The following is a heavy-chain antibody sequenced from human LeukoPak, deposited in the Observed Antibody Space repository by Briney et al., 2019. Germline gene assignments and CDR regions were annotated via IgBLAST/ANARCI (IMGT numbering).Heavy chain of an antibody. Sequence: GGSLRLSCEASGFIFSNYGMHWVRQAPGKGLEWVAVIWYDGHNKFHADSVKGRFTISRDNSKNTLYLQMDSLRVEDTAVYYCAREWGRIAVAGGPDYWGQGTLVTVSS. V-gene: IGHV3-33*01. J-gene: IGHJ4*02. D-gene: IGHD6-19*01. CDR2: IWYDGHNK. CDR3: AREWGRIAVAGGPDY. CDR1: GFIFSNYG.